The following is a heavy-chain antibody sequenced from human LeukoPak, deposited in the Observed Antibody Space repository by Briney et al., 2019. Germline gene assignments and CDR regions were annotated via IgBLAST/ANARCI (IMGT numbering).Heavy chain of an antibody. CDR3: ARDLDLRGDYVHWYFDL. J-gene: IGHJ2*01. CDR2: IYTSGST. CDR1: GGSFSGYY. D-gene: IGHD4-17*01. Sequence: SETLSLTCAVYGGSFSGYYWSWIRQPAGKGLEWIGRIYTSGSTNYNPSLKSRVTMSVDTSKNQFSLKLSSVTAADTAVYYCARDLDLRGDYVHWYFDLWGRGTLVTVSS. V-gene: IGHV4-4*07.